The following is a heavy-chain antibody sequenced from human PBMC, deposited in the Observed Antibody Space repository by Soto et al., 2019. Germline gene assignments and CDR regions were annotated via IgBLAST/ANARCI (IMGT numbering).Heavy chain of an antibody. V-gene: IGHV3-33*01. J-gene: IGHJ4*02. CDR3: ARDDDNDANALDY. CDR2: IWNDGIRK. CDR1: GFTFSKYV. Sequence: VQLVESGGGMVQPGTSLRLSCAASGFTFSKYVMHWVRQAPGKGLEWVALIWNDGIRKVYVDSVKGRFTISRDNSKNTLDLQMNNLRDEDTAVYYCARDDDNDANALDYWGPGTLVTVSS.